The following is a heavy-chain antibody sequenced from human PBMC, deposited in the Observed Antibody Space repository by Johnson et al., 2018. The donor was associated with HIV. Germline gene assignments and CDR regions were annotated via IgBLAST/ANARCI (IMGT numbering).Heavy chain of an antibody. CDR1: GFTFSSPG. V-gene: IGHV3-33*01. Sequence: QVQLVESGGGVVQPGRSLRLSCAASGFTFSSPGMHWVRQAPGKGLEWVAVIWYDGSTKYHADSVTGRLTISRDNSKNTLFLQMNSRRVEDTALYYCARDRARWSSGWYNDAFDIWGQGTMVTVSS. CDR3: ARDRARWSSGWYNDAFDI. J-gene: IGHJ3*02. CDR2: IWYDGSTK. D-gene: IGHD6-19*01.